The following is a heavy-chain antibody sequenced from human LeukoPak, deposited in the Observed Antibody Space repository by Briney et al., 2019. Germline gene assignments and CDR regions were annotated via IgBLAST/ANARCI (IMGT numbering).Heavy chain of an antibody. CDR2: TT. Sequence: TTNYNPSLRSRVTMSVDTSKNQFSLKLHSVTAADTAVYYCATQGQGYYEYYFDNWGQGTLVTVSS. V-gene: IGHV4-59*08. J-gene: IGHJ4*02. D-gene: IGHD3-22*01. CDR3: ATQGQGYYEYYFDN.